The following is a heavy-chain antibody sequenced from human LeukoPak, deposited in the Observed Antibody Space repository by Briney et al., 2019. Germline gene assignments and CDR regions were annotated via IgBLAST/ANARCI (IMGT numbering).Heavy chain of an antibody. D-gene: IGHD6-19*01. Sequence: RGSLRLSCAASGFTFSNYAMSWFRKPPGKGLDWVSGISGSGDSTYYADSVKGRFTISRDNSKNTLYLQMNSLRAEDTAVYYCARRSGIAVAGAFDYWGQGTLVTVSS. J-gene: IGHJ4*02. CDR1: GFTFSNYA. V-gene: IGHV3-23*01. CDR3: ARRSGIAVAGAFDY. CDR2: ISGSGDST.